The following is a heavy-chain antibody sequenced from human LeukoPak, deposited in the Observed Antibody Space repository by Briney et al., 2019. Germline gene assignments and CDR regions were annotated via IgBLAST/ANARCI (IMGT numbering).Heavy chain of an antibody. CDR3: ARTFYCSGGTCPNYYYYYYMDV. V-gene: IGHV4-59*01. CDR1: GGSFSGYY. J-gene: IGHJ6*03. Sequence: SETLSLTCAVYGGSFSGYYWSWIRQPPGKGLEWIGYIYYSGSTKYNPSLKSRVTIAVDTSKNQFSLKLSSVTAADTAVYYCARTFYCSGGTCPNYYYYYYMDVWGKGTTVTISS. D-gene: IGHD2-15*01. CDR2: IYYSGST.